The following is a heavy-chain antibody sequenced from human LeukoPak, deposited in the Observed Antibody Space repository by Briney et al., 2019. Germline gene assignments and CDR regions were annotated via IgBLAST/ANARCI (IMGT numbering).Heavy chain of an antibody. CDR3: ARHWGRGYSDHYFDS. D-gene: IGHD5-12*01. CDR1: GGSFSGYY. CDR2: INHSGST. V-gene: IGHV4-34*01. Sequence: SETLSLTCAAYGGSFSGYYWSWIRQPPGKGLEWIGEINHSGSTNYNPPLKSRVTISVDTSKNQFSLKLSSVTAADTAVYYCARHWGRGYSDHYFDSWGQGTLVTVSS. J-gene: IGHJ4*02.